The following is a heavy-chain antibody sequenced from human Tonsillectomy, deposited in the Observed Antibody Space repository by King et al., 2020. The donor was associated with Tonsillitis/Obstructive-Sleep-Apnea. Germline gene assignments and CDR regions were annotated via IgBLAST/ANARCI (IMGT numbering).Heavy chain of an antibody. Sequence: EVQLVESGGGVVQPGGSLRLSCAASGFTFSNYAMHWVRQAPGKGLEWVSLIGADGGGTYYADSVKGRFTISRDNSKNSLYLQMNSLRTEDTALYYCAKEEDHERRDDFDFWGQGTMVTVSS. D-gene: IGHD6-25*01. CDR3: AKEEDHERRDDFDF. J-gene: IGHJ4*01. CDR2: IGADGGGT. V-gene: IGHV3-43*02. CDR1: GFTFSNYA.